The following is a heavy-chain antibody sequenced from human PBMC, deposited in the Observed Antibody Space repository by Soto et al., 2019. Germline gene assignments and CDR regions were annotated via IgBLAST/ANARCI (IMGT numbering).Heavy chain of an antibody. CDR3: TRVNSGTYYAFDY. D-gene: IGHD1-26*01. Sequence: GRSVRLSWAASGFTFSSYSMSWVRQAPGQGLEWISYISSGSESTFNADSVKGRFTISRDNAKNSLYLQMNSLRDEDTAVYYCTRVNSGTYYAFDYWGQGTPVTVSS. V-gene: IGHV3-48*02. J-gene: IGHJ4*02. CDR2: ISSGSEST. CDR1: GFTFSSYS.